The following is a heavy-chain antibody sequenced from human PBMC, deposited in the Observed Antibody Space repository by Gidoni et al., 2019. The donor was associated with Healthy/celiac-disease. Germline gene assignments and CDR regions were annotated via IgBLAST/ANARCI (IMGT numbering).Heavy chain of an antibody. CDR1: GFTFSSYS. V-gene: IGHV3-21*01. CDR2: ISSSSSYI. CDR3: ARAASPLWFGELSNWFDP. D-gene: IGHD3-10*01. J-gene: IGHJ5*02. Sequence: EVQLVESGGGLVKPGGSLRLSCAASGFTFSSYSMNWVRQAPGKGLEWVSSISSSSSYIYDADSVKGRFTISRDNAKNSLYLQMNSLRAEDTAVYYCARAASPLWFGELSNWFDPWGQGTLVTVSS.